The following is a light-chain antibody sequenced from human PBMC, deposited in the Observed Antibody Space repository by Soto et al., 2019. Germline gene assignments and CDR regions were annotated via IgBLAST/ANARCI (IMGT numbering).Light chain of an antibody. V-gene: IGLV2-14*01. Sequence: QSVLTQPASVSGSPGQSSTISCTGTSSDVGGYNYVSWYQQHPGKAPKLMIYDVSNRPSGVSNRFSGSKSGNTASLTISGLQAEDEADYYCSSYTSNSTPVFGGGTQLTVL. J-gene: IGLJ2*01. CDR3: SSYTSNSTPV. CDR2: DVS. CDR1: SSDVGGYNY.